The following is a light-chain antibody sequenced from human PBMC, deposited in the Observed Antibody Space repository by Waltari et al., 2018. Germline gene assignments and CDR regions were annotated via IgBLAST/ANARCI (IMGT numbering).Light chain of an antibody. CDR2: DVS. Sequence: QSALTQPRSVSGPPGQSVTISCTGTSRDVGGSHFVSWFQQLPGSAPKLLIYDVSERPPGVPDHFSGSKSANTASLTISGLQAEDEADYYCCSYVDTYTYVFGPGTRVIVL. CDR3: CSYVDTYTYV. V-gene: IGLV2-11*01. CDR1: SRDVGGSHF. J-gene: IGLJ1*01.